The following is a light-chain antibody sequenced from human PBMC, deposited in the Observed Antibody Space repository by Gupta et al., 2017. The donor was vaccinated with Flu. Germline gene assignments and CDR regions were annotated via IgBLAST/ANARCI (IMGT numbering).Light chain of an antibody. CDR3: HQYSSYPIT. CDR2: NLS. Sequence: PCFLSASVGDEVAIFFLEGEDGRRYPVVTGVQTCALPISPFKNLSTGHDGVSSRFSGSGSGTEFTLTISRLQPDDSATYYCHQYSSYPITFGQGTRLEIK. J-gene: IGKJ5*01. V-gene: IGKV1-16*01. CDR1: EDGRRY.